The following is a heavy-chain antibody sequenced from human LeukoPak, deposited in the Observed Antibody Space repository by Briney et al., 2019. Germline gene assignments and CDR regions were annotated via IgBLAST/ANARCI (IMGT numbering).Heavy chain of an antibody. CDR1: GGSFSSYA. V-gene: IGHV1-2*02. D-gene: IGHD1-26*01. CDR2: INPNSGGT. Sequence: ASVKVSCKASGGSFSSYAISWVRQAPGQGLEWMGWINPNSGGTNYAQKFQGRVATTRDTSISTAYMELSRLESDDTAVYYCASVVGVTTGFVYWGQGTLVTVSS. CDR3: ASVVGVTTGFVY. J-gene: IGHJ4*02.